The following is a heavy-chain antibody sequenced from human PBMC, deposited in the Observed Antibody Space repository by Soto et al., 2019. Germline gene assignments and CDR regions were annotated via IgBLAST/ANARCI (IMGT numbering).Heavy chain of an antibody. CDR1: GFTFSSYS. CDR2: ISSSSSYI. CDR3: ARAQDYDFWSGYWCMGV. V-gene: IGHV3-21*01. Sequence: EVQLVESGGGLVKPGGSLRLSCAASGFTFSSYSMNWVRQAPGKGLEWVSSISSSSSYIYYAYSVKGRFTISRDNAKNSLYRQMNSLRADDTAVYYCARAQDYDFWSGYWCMGVWGKGTTFTVSS. J-gene: IGHJ6*04. D-gene: IGHD3-3*01.